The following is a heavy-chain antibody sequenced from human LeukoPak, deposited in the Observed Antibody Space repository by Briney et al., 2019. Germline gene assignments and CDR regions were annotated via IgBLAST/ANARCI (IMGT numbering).Heavy chain of an antibody. CDR3: AREHDFWSGYSFDY. CDR2: INAGNGNT. V-gene: IGHV1-3*01. J-gene: IGHJ4*02. D-gene: IGHD3-3*01. CDR1: GYSFASYA. Sequence: ASAKVSCKASGYSFASYAIQWVRQAPGQRLEWMGWINAGNGNTKYSQKLQGRVTITSDTSATTAYMELSSLRSEDTAVYYCAREHDFWSGYSFDYWGQGTLVTVSS.